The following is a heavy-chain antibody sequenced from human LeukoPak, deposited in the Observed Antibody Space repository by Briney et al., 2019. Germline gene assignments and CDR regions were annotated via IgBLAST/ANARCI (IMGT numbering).Heavy chain of an antibody. D-gene: IGHD3-9*01. J-gene: IGHJ4*02. Sequence: SETLSLTCAVDGGSFGGYYWSWIRQPPGKWLEWIGEINHSVSTNYNPSLKSRVTISVDTSKNQFYLKLSSVTAADTAVYYCARGRRGILTGYYSLNFDYWGQGTLVTVSS. CDR3: ARGRRGILTGYYSLNFDY. CDR2: INHSVST. CDR1: GGSFGGYY. V-gene: IGHV4-34*01.